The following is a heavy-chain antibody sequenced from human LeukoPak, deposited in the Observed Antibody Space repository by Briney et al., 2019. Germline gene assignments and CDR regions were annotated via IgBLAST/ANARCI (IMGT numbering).Heavy chain of an antibody. D-gene: IGHD1-26*01. CDR2: IYYSGST. Sequence: PSETLSLTCTVSGGSISSGDYYWSWIRQPPGKGLEWIGYIYYSGSTYYNPSLKSRVTISVDTSKNQFSLKLSSVTAADTAVYYCARITGATRRYYFDYWGQGTLVTVSS. CDR1: GGSISSGDYY. J-gene: IGHJ4*02. V-gene: IGHV4-30-4*08. CDR3: ARITGATRRYYFDY.